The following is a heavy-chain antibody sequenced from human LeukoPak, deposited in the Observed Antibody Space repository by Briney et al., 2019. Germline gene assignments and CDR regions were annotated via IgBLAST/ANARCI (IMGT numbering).Heavy chain of an antibody. Sequence: SETLSLTCTVSGGSISSYYWSWIRQPPGKGLEWIGYIYYSGSTNYNPSLKSRVTISVDTSKNQFSLKLSSVTAADTAVYYCASSVIEYYYDSSGYYLLSYFDYWGQGTLATVSS. J-gene: IGHJ4*02. CDR1: GGSISSYY. CDR2: IYYSGST. D-gene: IGHD3-22*01. CDR3: ASSVIEYYYDSSGYYLLSYFDY. V-gene: IGHV4-59*01.